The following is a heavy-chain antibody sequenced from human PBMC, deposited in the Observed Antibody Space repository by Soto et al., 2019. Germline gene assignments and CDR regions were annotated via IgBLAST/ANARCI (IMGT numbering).Heavy chain of an antibody. CDR3: VRGVLS. CDR2: IHHSGST. CDR1: GGSISSVGYY. J-gene: IGHJ1*01. D-gene: IGHD3-10*01. Sequence: QVQLQESGPGLVKASQTLSLTCNVSGGSISSVGYYWTWIRQHPGKGLEWVGNIHHSGSTFYNPSLMSRVSISVDTSKNQFSLKLSSVTAADTAVYFCVRGVLSWGQGTLVTVSS. V-gene: IGHV4-31*03.